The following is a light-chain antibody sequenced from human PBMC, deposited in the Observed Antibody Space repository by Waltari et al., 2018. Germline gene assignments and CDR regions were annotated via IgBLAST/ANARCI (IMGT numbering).Light chain of an antibody. CDR2: GAS. CDR1: QSVSSN. V-gene: IGKV3-20*01. Sequence: EIVMTQSPATLSVSPGERATLSCRASQSVSSNLAWYQQKAGQAPRLLIYGASSRATGIPERFSGSGSGTDFTLTISRLEPEDFAVYYCQQYGNSPGTFGQGTKVEIK. CDR3: QQYGNSPGT. J-gene: IGKJ1*01.